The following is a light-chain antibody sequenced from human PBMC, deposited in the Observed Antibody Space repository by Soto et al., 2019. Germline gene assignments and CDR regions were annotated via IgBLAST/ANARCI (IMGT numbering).Light chain of an antibody. V-gene: IGLV2-14*01. Sequence: QSALTQPASVSGSPGQSITISCTGTTSDVGDYNYVSWYQQHPGKAPKLMIYDVTNRPSGVSNRFSGSKSDNTASLTISGLQAEDEAEYYCSSYTSSSTVIFGGGTQLTVL. CDR1: TSDVGDYNY. J-gene: IGLJ2*01. CDR3: SSYTSSSTVI. CDR2: DVT.